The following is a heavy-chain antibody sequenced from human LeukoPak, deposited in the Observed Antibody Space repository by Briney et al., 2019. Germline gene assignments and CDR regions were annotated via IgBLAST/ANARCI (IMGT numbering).Heavy chain of an antibody. D-gene: IGHD3-10*01. CDR1: DYSITSGYY. CDR2: IYHTGST. Sequence: PSETLSLTCTVSDYSITSGYYWGWIRQPPGKGLEWIGSIYHTGSTFYNPSLKSRVTISVDTSKNQFSLKLSSVNAADTAVYYCARDRDYYGSGSYGPDYWGQGILVTVSS. V-gene: IGHV4-38-2*02. CDR3: ARDRDYYGSGSYGPDY. J-gene: IGHJ4*02.